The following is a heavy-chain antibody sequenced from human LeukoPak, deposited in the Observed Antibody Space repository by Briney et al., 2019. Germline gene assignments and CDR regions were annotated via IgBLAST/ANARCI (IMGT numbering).Heavy chain of an antibody. Sequence: PSETLSLTCTVSGGSISSYYWSWIRQPPGKGLEWIGYIYYSGSTNYNPSLKSRVTISVDTSKNQFSLKLSSVTAADTAVYYCARHHTAGVYSYDYWGQGTLVTVSS. J-gene: IGHJ4*02. D-gene: IGHD5-18*01. CDR2: IYYSGST. CDR1: GGSISSYY. V-gene: IGHV4-59*08. CDR3: ARHHTAGVYSYDY.